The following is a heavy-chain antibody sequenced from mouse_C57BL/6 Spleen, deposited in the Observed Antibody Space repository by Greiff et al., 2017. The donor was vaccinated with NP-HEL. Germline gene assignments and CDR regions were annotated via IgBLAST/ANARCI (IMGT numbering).Heavy chain of an antibody. CDR2: ISSGGSYT. CDR3: ARHDDCGGGTPSFAY. V-gene: IGHV5-6*01. J-gene: IGHJ3*01. Sequence: EVQLVESGGDLVKPGGSLKLSCAASGFTFSSYGMSWVRPTPDKRLEWVATISSGGSYTYYPDSVKGRFTISRDNAKNTLYLQMSSLNAEDTAMYYCARHDDCGGGTPSFAYWGQGTLVTVSA. CDR1: GFTFSSYG. D-gene: IGHD2-4*01.